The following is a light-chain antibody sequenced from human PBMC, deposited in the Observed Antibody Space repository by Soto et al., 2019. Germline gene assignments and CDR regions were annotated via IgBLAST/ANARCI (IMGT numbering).Light chain of an antibody. Sequence: EIVMTQSPATLSVSPGERATLSCRASQSVSSNLAWYQQKPGQAPRLLIYGASTRATGIPARFSGSGSGTEFTLTISSLQSEDFAVYYCQQYNNWPPNSLTFRGGTKVEIK. CDR3: QQYNNWPPNSLT. CDR2: GAS. V-gene: IGKV3-15*01. J-gene: IGKJ4*01. CDR1: QSVSSN.